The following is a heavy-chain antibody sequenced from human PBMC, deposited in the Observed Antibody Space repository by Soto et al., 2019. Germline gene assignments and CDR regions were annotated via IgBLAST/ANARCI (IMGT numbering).Heavy chain of an antibody. CDR3: ARGPSYPA. CDR2: INAGNGNT. V-gene: IGHV1-3*01. Sequence: GASVKVSCKASGYTFTSYAMHWVRQAPGQRLEWMGWINAGNGNTKCSQKFQGRVTITRDTSASTAYMELSSLRSEDTAVYYCARGPSYPAWGEGTLVTVSS. CDR1: GYTFTSYA. D-gene: IGHD2-21*01. J-gene: IGHJ5*02.